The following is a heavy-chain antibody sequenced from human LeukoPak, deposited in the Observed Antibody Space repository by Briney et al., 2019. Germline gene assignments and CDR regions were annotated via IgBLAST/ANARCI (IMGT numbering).Heavy chain of an antibody. J-gene: IGHJ4*02. V-gene: IGHV3-9*01. CDR1: GFTLVVYA. CDR2: INWNSGSM. CDR3: AKDIYSNNYFYFDS. D-gene: IGHD2/OR15-2a*01. Sequence: PGGSLRLSCAASGFTLVVYAMHWDRKAPGKGLEWVSGINWNSGSMGYADSVKGRFTISRDNAKNSLYLQMNSLGPEDTALYYCAKDIYSNNYFYFDSWGQGTLVTVSS.